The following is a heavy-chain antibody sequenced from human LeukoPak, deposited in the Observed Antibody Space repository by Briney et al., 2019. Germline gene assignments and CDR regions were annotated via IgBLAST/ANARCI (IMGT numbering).Heavy chain of an antibody. CDR1: GYTFTGYY. CDR3: AREGARGYSYALRY. Sequence: ASVKVSCKASGYTFTGYYMHWVRQAPGQGLEWMGWINPNSGGTNYAQKFQGRVTMTRDTSISTAYMELSGLRSDDTAVYYCAREGARGYSYALRYWGQGTLVSVSS. V-gene: IGHV1-2*02. J-gene: IGHJ4*02. D-gene: IGHD5-18*01. CDR2: INPNSGGT.